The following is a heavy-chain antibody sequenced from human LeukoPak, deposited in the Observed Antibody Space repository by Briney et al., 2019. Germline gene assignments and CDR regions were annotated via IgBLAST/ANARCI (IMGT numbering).Heavy chain of an antibody. CDR2: INHSGST. D-gene: IGHD6-13*01. Sequence: SETLSLTRAVYGGSFSGYYWSWIRQPPGKGLEWIGEINHSGSTNYNPSLKSRVTISVDTSKNQFSLKLSSVTAADTAVYYCARLAGCPGYSSSKNFGYWGQGILVTVSS. CDR1: GGSFSGYY. J-gene: IGHJ4*02. V-gene: IGHV4-34*01. CDR3: ARLAGCPGYSSSKNFGY.